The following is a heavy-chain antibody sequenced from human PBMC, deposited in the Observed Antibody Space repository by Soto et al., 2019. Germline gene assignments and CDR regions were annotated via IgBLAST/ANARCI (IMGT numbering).Heavy chain of an antibody. D-gene: IGHD2-21*02. CDR2: ISYDGSNK. CDR1: GFTFSSYG. Sequence: QVQLVESGGGVVQPGRSLRLSCAASGFTFSSYGMHWVRQAPGKGLEWVAVISYDGSNKYYADSVKGRFTISRDNSKNTLDLQMNSMRSEDTAVYYCAKEGVVVTATPDFVYWGQGTLVTVSS. J-gene: IGHJ4*02. V-gene: IGHV3-30*18. CDR3: AKEGVVVTATPDFVY.